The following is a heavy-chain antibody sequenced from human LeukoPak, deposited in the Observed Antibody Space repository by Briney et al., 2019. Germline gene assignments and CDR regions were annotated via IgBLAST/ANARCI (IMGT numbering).Heavy chain of an antibody. CDR3: ARDTHSSGYYYYYYYYGMDV. CDR2: IWYDGSNK. J-gene: IGHJ6*02. Sequence: GGSLRLSCAASGFTFSSYGMHWVRQAPGKGLEWVAVIWYDGSNKYYADSVKGRFTISRDNSKNTLYLQMNSLRAEDTAVYYCARDTHSSGYYYYYYYYGMDVWGQGTTVTVSS. D-gene: IGHD3-22*01. V-gene: IGHV3-33*01. CDR1: GFTFSSYG.